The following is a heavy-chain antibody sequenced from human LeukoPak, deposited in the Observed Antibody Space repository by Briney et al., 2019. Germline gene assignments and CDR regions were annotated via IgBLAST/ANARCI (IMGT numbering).Heavy chain of an antibody. CDR2: ISGSGGST. CDR1: GFTFSSYA. V-gene: IGHV3-23*01. CDR3: AKDKSDYGDSGWFDP. Sequence: GGSLRLSCAASGFTFSSYAMSWVRQAPGKGLEWVSAISGSGGSTYYADSVKGRFTISRDNSKNTLYLQMNSLRAEDTAVYYCAKDKSDYGDSGWFDPWGQGTLDTVSS. D-gene: IGHD4-17*01. J-gene: IGHJ5*02.